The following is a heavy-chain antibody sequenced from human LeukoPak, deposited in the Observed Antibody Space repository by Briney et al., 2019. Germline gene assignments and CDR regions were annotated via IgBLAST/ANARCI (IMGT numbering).Heavy chain of an antibody. CDR2: IYTSGST. J-gene: IGHJ3*02. Sequence: SETLSLTCTVSGGSISSYYWSWIRQPAGKGLEWIGRIYTSGSTNYNPSLTSRVTMSVDTSKNQFSLKLSSVTAADTAVYYCARVNYYDSSGYFAFDIWGQGTMVTVSS. CDR3: ARVNYYDSSGYFAFDI. D-gene: IGHD3-22*01. V-gene: IGHV4-4*07. CDR1: GGSISSYY.